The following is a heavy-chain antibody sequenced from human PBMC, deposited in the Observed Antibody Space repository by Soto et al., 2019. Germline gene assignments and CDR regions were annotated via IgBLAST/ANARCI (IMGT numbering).Heavy chain of an antibody. CDR2: INAGNGNT. Sequence: QVQLVQAGAEVKKPGASVKVSCKASGYTFTSYAMPWVRQAPGQRLEWMGWINAGNGNTKYSQKFQGRVTITRDTSASTAYMEMSSLRSEDTAVYYCAREGSGSGSYVVRWFDPWGQGTLVTVSS. J-gene: IGHJ5*02. CDR3: AREGSGSGSYVVRWFDP. V-gene: IGHV1-3*01. CDR1: GYTFTSYA. D-gene: IGHD3-10*01.